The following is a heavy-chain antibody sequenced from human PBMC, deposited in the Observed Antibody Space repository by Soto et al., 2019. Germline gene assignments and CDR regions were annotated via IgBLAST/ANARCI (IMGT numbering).Heavy chain of an antibody. D-gene: IGHD5-18*01. Sequence: GGSLRLSCGASGFTFSTYAMNWVRQAPRKGLEWVSAISGSGSSTYYADSVKGRFTISRDNSKNTLYLQMNSLRAEDTAVYYCAKDRRNTYGMGAWDYWGRGALVTVSS. J-gene: IGHJ4*02. CDR2: ISGSGSST. CDR1: GFTFSTYA. V-gene: IGHV3-23*01. CDR3: AKDRRNTYGMGAWDY.